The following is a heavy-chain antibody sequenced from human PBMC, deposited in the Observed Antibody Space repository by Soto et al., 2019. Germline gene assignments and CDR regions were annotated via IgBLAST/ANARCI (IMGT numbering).Heavy chain of an antibody. J-gene: IGHJ5*02. D-gene: IGHD1-26*01. CDR2: ISYDGSNK. V-gene: IGHV3-30-3*01. CDR3: ARAGPLGAREPDHWFDP. CDR1: GFTFSSYA. Sequence: QVQLVESGGGVVQPGRSLRLSCAASGFTFSSYAMHWVRQAPGKGLEWVAVISYDGSNKYYADSVKGRFTISRDNSKNKLYLQKNSLRAEDTAVYYCARAGPLGAREPDHWFDPWGQGTLVTVSS.